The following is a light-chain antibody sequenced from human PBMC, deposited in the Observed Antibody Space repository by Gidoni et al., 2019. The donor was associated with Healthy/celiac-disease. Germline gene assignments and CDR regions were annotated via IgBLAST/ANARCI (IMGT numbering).Light chain of an antibody. Sequence: SYELTQPPSVSVSLGQMARITCSGEALPKKYAYWYQQKPGQFPVLVIYKDSERPSGIPERFSGSSSGTIVTLTISGVQAEDEADYYGLSADSSGTYPLVFGGGTKLTVL. CDR3: LSADSSGTYPLV. J-gene: IGLJ3*02. CDR2: KDS. V-gene: IGLV3-16*01. CDR1: ALPKKY.